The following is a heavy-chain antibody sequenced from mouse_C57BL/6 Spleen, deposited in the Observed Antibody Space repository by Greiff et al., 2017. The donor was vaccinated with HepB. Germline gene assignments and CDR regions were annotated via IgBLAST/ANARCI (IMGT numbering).Heavy chain of an antibody. V-gene: IGHV1-55*01. CDR3: AYYYGSSPQAGFAY. CDR1: GYTFTSYW. D-gene: IGHD1-1*01. CDR2: IYPGSGST. J-gene: IGHJ3*01. Sequence: QVQLQQPGAELVKPGASVKMSCKASGYTFTSYWITWVKQRPGQGLEWIGDIYPGSGSTNYNEKFKSKATLTVDTSSSTAYMQLSSLTSEDSAVYYCAYYYGSSPQAGFAYWGQGTLVTVSA.